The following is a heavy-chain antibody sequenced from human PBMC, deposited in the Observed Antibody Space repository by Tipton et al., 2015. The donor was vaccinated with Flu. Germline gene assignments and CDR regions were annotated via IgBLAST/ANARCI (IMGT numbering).Heavy chain of an antibody. Sequence: SLRLSCAASGFIFTNFWMSWVRQAPGKGLEWVGNINQDGSEKYSIDSVRGRFTITRDNAKNSVDLQMNSLRVEDTAVYFCVRAIAAAGSRWGQGTLVTVSS. J-gene: IGHJ4*02. V-gene: IGHV3-7*01. CDR2: INQDGSEK. CDR3: VRAIAAAGSR. CDR1: GFIFTNFW. D-gene: IGHD6-13*01.